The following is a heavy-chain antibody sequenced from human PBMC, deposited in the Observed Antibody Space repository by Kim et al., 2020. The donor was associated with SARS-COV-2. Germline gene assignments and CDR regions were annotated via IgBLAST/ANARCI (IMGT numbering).Heavy chain of an antibody. D-gene: IGHD4-17*01. CDR1: GYSFTSYW. CDR3: ARQANYGDYYYYYYGMDV. V-gene: IGHV5-51*01. Sequence: GESLKISCKGSGYSFTSYWIGWVRQMPGKGLEWMGIIYPGDSDTRYSPSFHGQVTISADKSISTAYLQWSSLKASDTAMYYCARQANYGDYYYYYYGMDVWGQGTTVTVSS. CDR2: IYPGDSDT. J-gene: IGHJ6*02.